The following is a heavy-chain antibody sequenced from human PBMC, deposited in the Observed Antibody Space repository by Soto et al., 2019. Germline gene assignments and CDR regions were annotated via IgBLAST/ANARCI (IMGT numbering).Heavy chain of an antibody. Sequence: SETLSLTCTVSGGSISSSSYYWGWIRQPPGKGLEWIGSIYYSGSTYYNPSLKSRVTMSVDTSKNQFSLKLSSVTAADTAVYYCARLTVVVVAATWGQGTLVTVSS. D-gene: IGHD2-15*01. CDR1: GGSISSSSYY. CDR3: ARLTVVVVAAT. V-gene: IGHV4-39*01. CDR2: IYYSGST. J-gene: IGHJ5*02.